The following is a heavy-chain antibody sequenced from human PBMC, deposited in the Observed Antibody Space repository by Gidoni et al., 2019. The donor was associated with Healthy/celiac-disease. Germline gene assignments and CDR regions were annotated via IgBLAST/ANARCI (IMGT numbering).Heavy chain of an antibody. D-gene: IGHD2-8*01. V-gene: IGHV1-46*03. Sequence: QVQLVQSGAEVKKPGASVTVSCKASGYTFTSYYMHWVRQAPGQGLEWMGIINPSGGSTSYAQKFQGRVTMTRDTSTSTVYMELSSLRSEDTAVYYCARVFQSGLGYCTNGVCDYWGQGTLVTVSS. CDR2: INPSGGST. CDR3: ARVFQSGLGYCTNGVCDY. J-gene: IGHJ4*02. CDR1: GYTFTSYY.